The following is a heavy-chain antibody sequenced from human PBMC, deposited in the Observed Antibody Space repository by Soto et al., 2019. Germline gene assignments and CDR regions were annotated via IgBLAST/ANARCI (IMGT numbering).Heavy chain of an antibody. V-gene: IGHV3-33*01. Sequence: PGGSLRLSCAASGFTFSSYGMHWVRQAPGKGLEWVAVIWYDGSNKYYADSVKGRFTISRDNSKNTLYLQMNSLRAEDTAVYYCAREYDCGGDCYSGLFDYWGQGTLVTVSS. CDR1: GFTFSSYG. D-gene: IGHD2-21*02. J-gene: IGHJ4*02. CDR3: AREYDCGGDCYSGLFDY. CDR2: IWYDGSNK.